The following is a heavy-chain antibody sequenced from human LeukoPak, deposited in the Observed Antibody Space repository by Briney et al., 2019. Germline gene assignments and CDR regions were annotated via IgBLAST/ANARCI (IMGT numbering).Heavy chain of an antibody. D-gene: IGHD6-6*01. Sequence: SETLSLTCTVSRVSINNYYWTWVRQPPGKGLEWIGNIHYSGSTNDNPSLKSRVTISVDTSKNQFSLKLRSVTPADTAVYYCARLSEQLVSQYYYYYMDVWGKGTTVTVSS. V-gene: IGHV4-59*01. J-gene: IGHJ6*03. CDR3: ARLSEQLVSQYYYYYMDV. CDR2: IHYSGST. CDR1: RVSINNYY.